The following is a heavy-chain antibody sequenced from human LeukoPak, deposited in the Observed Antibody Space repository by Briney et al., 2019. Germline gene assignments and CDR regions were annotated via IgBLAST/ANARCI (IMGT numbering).Heavy chain of an antibody. V-gene: IGHV3-30*04. CDR2: ISYAGTNE. D-gene: IGHD3-22*01. J-gene: IGHJ5*02. CDR1: GFTFSNYA. CDR3: AREAVPYYYDTSGHNWFDP. Sequence: GGSLRLSCAGSGFTFSNYAMHWVRQAPGQGLEWVAVISYAGTNEYYPDSVKARFTTSRDNPKNTLYLQMHSLRAEDTAVYYCAREAVPYYYDTSGHNWFDPWGQGTLVTVSS.